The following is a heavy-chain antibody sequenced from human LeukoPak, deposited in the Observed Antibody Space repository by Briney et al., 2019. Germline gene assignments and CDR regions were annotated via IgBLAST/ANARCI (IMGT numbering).Heavy chain of an antibody. V-gene: IGHV4-39*07. D-gene: IGHD1-1*01. Sequence: SETLSLTCTVSGDSIDNNGFYWGWVRQPPGKGLEWIGNIYYSGSTYYNPSLKSRVTTSVDPSKNQFSLKLSSVTAADTAVYYCARGTRGSDSSFDFWGQGTLVTVSS. CDR2: IYYSGST. CDR3: ARGTRGSDSSFDF. J-gene: IGHJ4*02. CDR1: GDSIDNNGFY.